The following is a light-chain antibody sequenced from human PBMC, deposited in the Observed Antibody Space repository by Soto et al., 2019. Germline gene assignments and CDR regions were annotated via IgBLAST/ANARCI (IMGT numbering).Light chain of an antibody. J-gene: IGKJ5*01. CDR3: QQRSNWLIT. Sequence: EIVLTQSPGTLSLSPGEGATLSCRASQSVSSSYIAWYQQRPGQTPSLLIYGASTRATGIPDRFSGSGSGTHFTLTISRLEPGDFAVYYCQQRSNWLITFGQGTRLEIK. V-gene: IGKV3D-20*02. CDR1: QSVSSSY. CDR2: GAS.